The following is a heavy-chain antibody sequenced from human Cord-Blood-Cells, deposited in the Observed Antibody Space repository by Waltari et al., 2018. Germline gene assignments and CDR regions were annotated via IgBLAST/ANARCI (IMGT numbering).Heavy chain of an antibody. CDR2: INPNSGGT. Sequence: QVQLVQSGAEVKKPGASVKVSCKASGYTFTGYHMHLGRPAPGQGLEWMGWINPNSGGTNYAQKFQGRVTMTRDTSISTAYMELSRLRSDDTAVYYCALSSSISGYFDLWGRGTLVTVSS. V-gene: IGHV1-2*02. CDR3: ALSSSISGYFDL. D-gene: IGHD3-16*02. CDR1: GYTFTGYH. J-gene: IGHJ2*01.